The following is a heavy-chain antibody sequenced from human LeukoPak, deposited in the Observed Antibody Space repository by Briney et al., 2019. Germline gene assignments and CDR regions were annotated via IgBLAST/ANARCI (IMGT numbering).Heavy chain of an antibody. Sequence: PSETLSLTCTVSGGSISSSSYYWGWIRQPPGEGLEWIVSINHSGSTYYNPSLRSRVTISVDTSKNQFSLKLSSVTAADTAVYYCARDLGSSGYYVDPWGQGTLVTVSS. D-gene: IGHD3-22*01. CDR2: INHSGST. CDR3: ARDLGSSGYYVDP. V-gene: IGHV4-39*07. J-gene: IGHJ5*02. CDR1: GGSISSSSYY.